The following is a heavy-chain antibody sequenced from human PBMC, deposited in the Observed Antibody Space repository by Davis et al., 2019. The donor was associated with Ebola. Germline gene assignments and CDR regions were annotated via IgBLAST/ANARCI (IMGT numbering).Heavy chain of an antibody. D-gene: IGHD3-9*01. J-gene: IGHJ4*02. V-gene: IGHV3-7*01. CDR2: IRQDGREK. CDR1: GFIFSNYW. Sequence: GESLKISCAASGFIFSNYWMSWVRQAPGKGLEWVANIRQDGREKHYVDSVKGRFTISRDNTKNSLFLRINSLRDDETAVYYCARVDWPVQFDFWGQGTVVTVSS. CDR3: ARVDWPVQFDF.